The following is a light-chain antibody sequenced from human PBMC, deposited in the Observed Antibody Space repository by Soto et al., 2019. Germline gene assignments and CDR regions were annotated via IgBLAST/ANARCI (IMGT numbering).Light chain of an antibody. CDR3: AAWDDGLNGAV. V-gene: IGLV1-44*01. Sequence: QSVLTQPPSASGTPGQRVTLSCSGSSSNIGRNTVNWYQQLQGTAPKLLIYSNNQRPSGVPDRFSASKSGTSATLAISGLQSEDEADYYCAAWDDGLNGAVFGGGTQLTVL. J-gene: IGLJ7*01. CDR1: SSNIGRNT. CDR2: SNN.